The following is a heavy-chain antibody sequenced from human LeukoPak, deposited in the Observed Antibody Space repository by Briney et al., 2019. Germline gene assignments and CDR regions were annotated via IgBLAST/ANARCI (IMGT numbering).Heavy chain of an antibody. V-gene: IGHV3-21*01. CDR2: ISSSSSYI. CDR1: GFTFSSYS. J-gene: IGHJ4*02. D-gene: IGHD6-19*01. Sequence: PGGSLRLSCVASGFTFSSYSTNWVRQAPGKGLEWVSSISSSSSYIYYADSVKGRFTISRDNAKNSLYLQMNSLRAEDTAVYYCARDRAVAGTDYWGQGTLVTVSS. CDR3: ARDRAVAGTDY.